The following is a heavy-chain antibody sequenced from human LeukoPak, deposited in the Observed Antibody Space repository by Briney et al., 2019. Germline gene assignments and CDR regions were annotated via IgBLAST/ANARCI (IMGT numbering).Heavy chain of an antibody. Sequence: SETLSLTCTVSGGSISSYYWSWIRQPPGKGLEWIGEINHSGSTNYNPSLKSRVTISVDTSKNQFSLKLSSVTAADTAVYYCARRFRGWPFDYWGQGTLVTVSS. CDR1: GGSISSYY. CDR3: ARRFRGWPFDY. V-gene: IGHV4-34*01. CDR2: INHSGST. J-gene: IGHJ4*02. D-gene: IGHD6-19*01.